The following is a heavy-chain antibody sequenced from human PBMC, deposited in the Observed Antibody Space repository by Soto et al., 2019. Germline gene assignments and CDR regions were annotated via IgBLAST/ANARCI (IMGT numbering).Heavy chain of an antibody. Sequence: PSETLSLTCTVSGGSISSYYWSWIRQPPGKGLEWIGHFYYSGSTNYNPSLKSRVTISVDTSKNQFSLKLSSVTAADTAVYYCTGGPAMVYWYFDLWGRGTLVTVSS. J-gene: IGHJ2*01. CDR1: GGSISSYY. CDR3: TGGPAMVYWYFDL. V-gene: IGHV4-59*01. D-gene: IGHD5-18*01. CDR2: FYYSGST.